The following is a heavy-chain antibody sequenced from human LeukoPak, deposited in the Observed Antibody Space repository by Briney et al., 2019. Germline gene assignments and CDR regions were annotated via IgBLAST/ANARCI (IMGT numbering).Heavy chain of an antibody. CDR1: GGSISSGGYY. CDR3: ARDGISSSSYNWFDP. V-gene: IGHV4-31*03. J-gene: IGHJ5*02. D-gene: IGHD6-6*01. CDR2: IYYSGST. Sequence: SETLSLTCTVSGGSISSGGYYWSWIRQHPGKGLEWIGYIYYSGSTYYNPSLKSRVTISVDTSKNQFSLKLSSVTAADTAVYYCARDGISSSSYNWFDPWGQGTLVTVPS.